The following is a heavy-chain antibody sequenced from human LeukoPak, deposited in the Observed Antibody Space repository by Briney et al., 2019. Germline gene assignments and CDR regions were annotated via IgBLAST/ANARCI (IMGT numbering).Heavy chain of an antibody. V-gene: IGHV3-48*01. CDR1: GFKFSTYG. Sequence: GGSLRLPCAASGFKFSTYGMNWVRQAPGKGLECVSYINSDSTTIYYADSVRGRFTISRDNAKGSLYLQMNSLRAEDTAVYYCARTPSGYETDYYFDNWGQGTLVTVSS. CDR3: ARTPSGYETDYYFDN. J-gene: IGHJ4*02. D-gene: IGHD5-12*01. CDR2: INSDSTTI.